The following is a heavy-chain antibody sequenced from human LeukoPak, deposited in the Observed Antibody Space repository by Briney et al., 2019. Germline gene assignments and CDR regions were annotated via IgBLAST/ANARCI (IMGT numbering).Heavy chain of an antibody. Sequence: SGGSLRLSCATSGFTFGGSAMHWIRQASGKGLEWVGRIRSKADSYATAYAASVKGRFTISRDDSKNTAYLQMNSLKTEDTAVYYCTRLRGYSYDYWGQGTLVTVSS. CDR1: GFTFGGSA. CDR2: IRSKADSYAT. CDR3: TRLRGYSYDY. V-gene: IGHV3-73*01. J-gene: IGHJ4*02. D-gene: IGHD5-18*01.